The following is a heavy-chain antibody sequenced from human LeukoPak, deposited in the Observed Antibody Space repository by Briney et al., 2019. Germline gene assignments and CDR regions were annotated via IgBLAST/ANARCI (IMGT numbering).Heavy chain of an antibody. CDR1: GFTFSSYW. Sequence: QPGGSLRLSCAASGFTFSSYWMHWVRQAPGKGLVWVSRINGDGSSTSYADSVKGRFIISRDNAKNTLYLQMNSLRAEDTAVYYCARVTSSGFYDAFDIWGQGTMVTVSS. CDR3: ARVTSSGFYDAFDI. CDR2: INGDGSST. D-gene: IGHD6-19*01. V-gene: IGHV3-74*01. J-gene: IGHJ3*02.